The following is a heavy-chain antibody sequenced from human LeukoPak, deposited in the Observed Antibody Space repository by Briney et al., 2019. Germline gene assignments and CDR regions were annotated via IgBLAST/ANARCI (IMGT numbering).Heavy chain of an antibody. CDR3: ARRGDRLCTNLNCPPHNYFFYMDV. CDR2: QSPTTRAT. J-gene: IGHJ6*03. CDR1: EFNVSSLY. V-gene: IGHV3-11*06. D-gene: IGHD2-8*01. Sequence: GGALRLSCVGSEFNVSSLYMSWVRQTPGGGLEWLAFQSPTTRATHYADSVKGRFTISRDNAKNSLYLHMNSLTAEDTAVYYCARRGDRLCTNLNCPPHNYFFYMDVWGNGTTVAVSS.